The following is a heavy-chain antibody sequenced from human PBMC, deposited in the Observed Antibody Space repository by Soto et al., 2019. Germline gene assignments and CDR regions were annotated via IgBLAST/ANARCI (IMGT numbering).Heavy chain of an antibody. D-gene: IGHD2-21*02. CDR3: ARLQLGGDRILNWFDP. J-gene: IGHJ5*02. V-gene: IGHV1-18*01. CDR2: INVYNGDR. Sequence: QVQVVQSGPELKKPGASVKVSCKAQGYIFTKYGIGWVRQAPGHGLEWMGLINVYNGDRKVEQKFQDRVSMTTDTATDTAYMELKSLRSGDTAVYYCARLQLGGDRILNWFDPWGQGTLVTVSS. CDR1: GYIFTKYG.